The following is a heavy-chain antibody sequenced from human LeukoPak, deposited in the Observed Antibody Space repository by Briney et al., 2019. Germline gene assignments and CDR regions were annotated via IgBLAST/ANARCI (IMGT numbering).Heavy chain of an antibody. CDR2: ISYDGSNK. Sequence: GGSLRLSCAASGFTFSSYGMHWVGQAPGKGLEGVAVISYDGSNKYYADSVKGRFTIYRENCKNTLYMQMDSLRAEDTAVYYCARAKGYSYDYWGQGTLVTVSS. V-gene: IGHV3-30*03. CDR1: GFTFSSYG. D-gene: IGHD5-18*01. CDR3: ARAKGYSYDY. J-gene: IGHJ4*02.